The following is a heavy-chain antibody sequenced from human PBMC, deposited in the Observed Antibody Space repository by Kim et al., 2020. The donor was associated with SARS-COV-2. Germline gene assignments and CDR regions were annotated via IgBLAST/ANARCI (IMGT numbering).Heavy chain of an antibody. CDR3: ARAYSSGWYTAFDV. D-gene: IGHD6-13*01. Sequence: YANTVKGRFPNSRANSKNTLYLQMGGLRPEDMALYYCARAYSSGWYTAFDVWGQGTMVTVSS. V-gene: IGHV3-64*01. J-gene: IGHJ3*01.